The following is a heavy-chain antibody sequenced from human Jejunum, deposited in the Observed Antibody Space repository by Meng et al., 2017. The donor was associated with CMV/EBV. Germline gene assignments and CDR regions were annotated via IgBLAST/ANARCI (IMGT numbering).Heavy chain of an antibody. V-gene: IGHV3-7*01. Sequence: SGFTFKSYWMTWVRQAPGKGLEWVANIKYDGSESHSVDSVKGRFTISRDNAENSLYLQMNDLRAEDTALYYCVGIRFLPSGFDIWGPGTMVTVSS. J-gene: IGHJ3*02. CDR3: VGIRFLPSGFDI. CDR2: IKYDGSES. D-gene: IGHD2-15*01. CDR1: GFTFKSYW.